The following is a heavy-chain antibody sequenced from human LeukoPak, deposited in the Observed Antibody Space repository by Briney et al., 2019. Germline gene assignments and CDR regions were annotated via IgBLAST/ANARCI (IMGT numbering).Heavy chain of an antibody. J-gene: IGHJ4*02. CDR3: ARVSPNTVTTLQYFDY. D-gene: IGHD4-17*01. CDR1: GFTFSSYE. Sequence: PGGSLRLSCAASGFTFSSYEMNWVRQAPGKALEWVSYISSSGSTIYYADSVKGRFTISRDNAKNSLYLQMNSLRAEDTAVYYCARVSPNTVTTLQYFDYWGQGTLVTVSS. CDR2: ISSSGSTI. V-gene: IGHV3-48*03.